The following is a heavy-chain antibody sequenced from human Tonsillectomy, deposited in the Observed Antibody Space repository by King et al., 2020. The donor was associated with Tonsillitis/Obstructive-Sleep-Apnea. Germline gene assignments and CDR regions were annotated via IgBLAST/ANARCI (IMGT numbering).Heavy chain of an antibody. Sequence: VQLQQWGAGLLKPSETLSLTCAVYGGSFSGYYWSWIRQPPGKGLEWIGEINHSGSTNYNPSLKNRVTISVDTSKNQFSLELSSVTAADTAVYYCARQGSGYPFDFWGQGTLVTVSS. CDR1: GGSFSGYY. J-gene: IGHJ4*02. D-gene: IGHD3-3*01. CDR3: ARQGSGYPFDF. CDR2: INHSGST. V-gene: IGHV4-34*01.